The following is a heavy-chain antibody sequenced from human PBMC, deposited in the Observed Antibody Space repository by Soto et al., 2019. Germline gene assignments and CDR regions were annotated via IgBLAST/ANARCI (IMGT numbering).Heavy chain of an antibody. Sequence: SVKVSFKASGGTFSSYAISWVRQAPGQGLEWMGGIIPIFGTANYAQKFQGRVTITADESTSTAYMELSSLRSEDTAVYYCARSEGYYDSSGIYYFDYWGQGTLVTVSS. CDR3: ARSEGYYDSSGIYYFDY. D-gene: IGHD3-22*01. CDR2: IIPIFGTA. J-gene: IGHJ4*02. CDR1: GGTFSSYA. V-gene: IGHV1-69*13.